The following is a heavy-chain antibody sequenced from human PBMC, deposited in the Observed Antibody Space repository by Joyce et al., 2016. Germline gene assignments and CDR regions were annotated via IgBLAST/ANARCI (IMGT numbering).Heavy chain of an antibody. CDR3: ATHGSGYYAWLDY. J-gene: IGHJ4*02. V-gene: IGHV4-4*02. D-gene: IGHD5-12*01. CDR2: IYHCGGV. Sequence: QVQLQESGPGLVKPSGTLSLTCAVSGGSMNSYIWWGWVRQPPGKGLGCSGDIYHCGGVSYTPSLKRRVTTSVDTTTNQLSLNPAAVTAADTAVYYCATHGSGYYAWLDYWGQGTRVTVSA. CDR1: GGSMNSYIW.